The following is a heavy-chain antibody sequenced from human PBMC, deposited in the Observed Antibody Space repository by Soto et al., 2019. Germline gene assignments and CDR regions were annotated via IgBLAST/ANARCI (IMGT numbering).Heavy chain of an antibody. D-gene: IGHD5-12*01. CDR3: ARVRRDGYLSPCY. CDR1: GFTFSSYG. Sequence: GGSLRLSCAASGFTFSSYGMHWVRQAPGKGLEWVAVIWYDGSNKYYADSVKGRFTISRDNSKNTLYLQMNSLRAEDTAVYYCARVRRDGYLSPCYWGQGTLVTVSS. V-gene: IGHV3-33*01. CDR2: IWYDGSNK. J-gene: IGHJ4*02.